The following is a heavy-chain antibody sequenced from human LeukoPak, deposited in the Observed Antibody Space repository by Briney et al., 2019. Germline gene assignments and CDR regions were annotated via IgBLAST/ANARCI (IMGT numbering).Heavy chain of an antibody. D-gene: IGHD1-20*01. CDR2: ISAGGGTI. J-gene: IGHJ4*02. V-gene: IGHV3-23*01. Sequence: GGSLRLSCAASGFTFISYAMTWVRQAPGKGLEWVSAISAGGGTILYADPVKGRFTISRDNSKNTLYLQMYSLRAEDTAVYYCANLGNWNDVRDYWGQGTLVTVSS. CDR3: ANLGNWNDVRDY. CDR1: GFTFISYA.